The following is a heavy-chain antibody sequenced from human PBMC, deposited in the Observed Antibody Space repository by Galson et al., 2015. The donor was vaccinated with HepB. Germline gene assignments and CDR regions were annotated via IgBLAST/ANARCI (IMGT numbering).Heavy chain of an antibody. V-gene: IGHV3-53*01. D-gene: IGHD2-21*01. J-gene: IGHJ4*02. CDR3: ARGGASCGGYCYAFDY. Sequence: LRLSCAASGFTVSNNYMSWVRQAPGKGLEWVSDIYSGGITYYADSVKGRFTISRDNSKNTLYLQMNSLRGEDTAVYYCARGGASCGGYCYAFDYWGQGTLVTVSS. CDR2: IYSGGIT. CDR1: GFTVSNNY.